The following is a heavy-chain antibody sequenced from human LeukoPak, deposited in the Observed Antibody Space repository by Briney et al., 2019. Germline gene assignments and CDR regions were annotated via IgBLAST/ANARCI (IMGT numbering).Heavy chain of an antibody. CDR1: GFSFSSFG. V-gene: IGHV3-30*18. Sequence: PGGSLRLSCVASGFSFSSFGMHWVRQAPGKGLEWVAVISYDGSNKFYADSVKGRFTISRGNSKNTLYLQMNSLRAGDTAVYYCAKAGYSSGWRNFDSWGQGTLVTVSS. CDR3: AKAGYSSGWRNFDS. J-gene: IGHJ4*02. CDR2: ISYDGSNK. D-gene: IGHD6-19*01.